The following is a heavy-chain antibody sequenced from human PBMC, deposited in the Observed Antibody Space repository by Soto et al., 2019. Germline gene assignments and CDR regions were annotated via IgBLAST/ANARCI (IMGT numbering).Heavy chain of an antibody. V-gene: IGHV3-30*18. Sequence: QVQLVESGGGVVQPGRSLRLSCAASGFTFNTYGMHWVRQAPGKGLEGVAVTSYDGSNKYYADSVKGRFTISRDNAKNTLYVEMNSLRAEDTAVYYCVKGATGGPRGYFDLWGRGTLVTVSS. CDR2: TSYDGSNK. D-gene: IGHD3-16*01. J-gene: IGHJ2*01. CDR3: VKGATGGPRGYFDL. CDR1: GFTFNTYG.